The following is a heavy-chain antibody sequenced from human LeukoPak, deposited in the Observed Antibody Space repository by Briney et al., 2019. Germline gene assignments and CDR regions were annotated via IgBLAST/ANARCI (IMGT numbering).Heavy chain of an antibody. CDR3: ATGGRLKLWARTTGKYGMDV. Sequence: ASVKVSCKASGYTFTGYYMHWVRQAPGQGLEWMGWINPNSGGTNYAQKFQGRVTMTRDTSISTAYMELSSLRSEDTAVYYCATGGRLKLWARTTGKYGMDVWGQGTTVTVSS. V-gene: IGHV1-2*02. J-gene: IGHJ6*02. CDR1: GYTFTGYY. CDR2: INPNSGGT. D-gene: IGHD5-18*01.